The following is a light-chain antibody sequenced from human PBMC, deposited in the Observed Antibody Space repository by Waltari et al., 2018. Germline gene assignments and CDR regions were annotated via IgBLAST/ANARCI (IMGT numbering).Light chain of an antibody. CDR2: GAS. J-gene: IGKJ2*01. CDR3: QQFDTSSYT. V-gene: IGKV3-20*01. Sequence: EIVLTQSPGTLSLSPGERATLSCRASQSVTSNYLAWYQQKAGQAPRLLIYGASSRATGIPDRFSVSGSGTDFTLTISRLEPEDFAVYYCQQFDTSSYTFGQGTKVEI. CDR1: QSVTSNY.